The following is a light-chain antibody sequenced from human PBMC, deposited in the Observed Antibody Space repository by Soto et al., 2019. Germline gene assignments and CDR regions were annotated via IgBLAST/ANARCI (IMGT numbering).Light chain of an antibody. J-gene: IGKJ1*01. V-gene: IGKV1-5*03. Sequence: DIQMTQSPSTLSASVGDRVTITCRASQSISSWLAWYQQKPGTAPKLLIYKASTLQTGVPPRFSGSGSGTEFTLTISSLQSDDFATYYCQQYNDNWTFGQGTKVE. CDR3: QQYNDNWT. CDR1: QSISSW. CDR2: KAS.